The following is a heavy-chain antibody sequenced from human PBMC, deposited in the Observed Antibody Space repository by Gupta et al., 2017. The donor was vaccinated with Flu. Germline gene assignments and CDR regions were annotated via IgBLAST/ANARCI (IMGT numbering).Heavy chain of an antibody. Sequence: QVQLVQSGAEVKKPGSSVKVSCKASGGTFSSYAISWVRQAPGQGLEWMGGIIPIFGTANYAQKFQGRVTITADESTSTAYMELSSLRSEDTAVYYCARSNSFYSSGWDSVKNAFDIWGQGTMVTVSS. V-gene: IGHV1-69*01. D-gene: IGHD6-19*01. CDR3: ARSNSFYSSGWDSVKNAFDI. CDR2: IIPIFGTA. CDR1: GGTFSSYA. J-gene: IGHJ3*02.